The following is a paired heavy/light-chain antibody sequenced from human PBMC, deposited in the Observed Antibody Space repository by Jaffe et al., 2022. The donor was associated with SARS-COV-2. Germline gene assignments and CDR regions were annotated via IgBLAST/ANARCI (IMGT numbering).Heavy chain of an antibody. CDR2: ISYDGRRR. V-gene: IGHV3-30*18. D-gene: IGHD3-10*01. J-gene: IGHJ6*02. CDR3: AKAGRDGEYAGGLPYYYFGMDV. Sequence: QVQVVESGGGVVQPGGSLRLSCEASGVNLSDYAVHWVRQAPGKGLEWVALISYDGRRRFHAGSVKGRFTVSRDNSKNTVYLQMNTLRVDDTAVYHCAKAGRDGEYAGGLPYYYFGMDVWGQGTPVTVSS. CDR1: GVNLSDYA.
Light chain of an antibody. CDR1: ENSVSY. J-gene: IGKJ2*01. Sequence: DIQVTQSPSSLSASVGDRVTITCRTSENSVSYLSWYQLKPGKPPRLLVYAASTLQRGVPSRFSGSGSGTDFTLTISNLQPEDFASYFCHQTFSTPYTFGQGTKLDIK. CDR3: HQTFSTPYT. V-gene: IGKV1-39*01. CDR2: AAS.